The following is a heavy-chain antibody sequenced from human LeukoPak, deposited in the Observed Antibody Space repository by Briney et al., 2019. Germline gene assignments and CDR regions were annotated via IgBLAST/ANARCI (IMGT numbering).Heavy chain of an antibody. CDR2: INPNSGGT. Sequence: ASVKVSCKASGYTFTGYYMHWVRQAPGQGLEWMGWINPNSGGTNYAQKFQGRVTMTRDTSISTACMELSRLRSDDTVVYYCARDLRMVRGNFDYWGQGTLVTVSS. V-gene: IGHV1-2*02. CDR3: ARDLRMVRGNFDY. CDR1: GYTFTGYY. D-gene: IGHD3-10*01. J-gene: IGHJ4*02.